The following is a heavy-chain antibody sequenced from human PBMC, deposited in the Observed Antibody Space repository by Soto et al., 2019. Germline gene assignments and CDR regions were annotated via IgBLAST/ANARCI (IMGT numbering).Heavy chain of an antibody. J-gene: IGHJ4*02. CDR3: VKQMTTWTDSFFDF. V-gene: IGHV3-23*01. CDR2: LGPDGRNT. CDR1: EFSFSRYA. D-gene: IGHD4-17*01. Sequence: PGGSLRLSCVASEFSFSRYAMTWVRQAAGKGLQWVAGLGPDGRNTFYGESVRGRFTISRGNSRNTLYLQMSSLRAEDTAVYFCVKQMTTWTDSFFDFWGQGIQVTSPQ.